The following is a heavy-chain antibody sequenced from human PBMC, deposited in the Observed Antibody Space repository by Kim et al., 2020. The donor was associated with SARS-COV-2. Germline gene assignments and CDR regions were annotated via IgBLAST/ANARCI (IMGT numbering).Heavy chain of an antibody. Sequence: SETLSLTCTVSGGSISSGGYYWSWIRQHPGKGLEWIGYIYYSGSTYYNPSLKSRVTISVDTSKNQFSLKLSSVTAADTAVYYCARGVQDTVTTDGDYFDYWGQGTLVTVSS. J-gene: IGHJ4*02. D-gene: IGHD4-4*01. CDR3: ARGVQDTVTTDGDYFDY. CDR1: GGSISSGGYY. CDR2: IYYSGST. V-gene: IGHV4-31*03.